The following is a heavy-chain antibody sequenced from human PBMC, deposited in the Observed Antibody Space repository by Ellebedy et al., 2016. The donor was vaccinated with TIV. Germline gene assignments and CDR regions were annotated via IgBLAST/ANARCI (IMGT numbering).Heavy chain of an antibody. Sequence: GESLKISXAASGFTFSNYWMHWVRQAPGKGLVWVSRINSDGSTTDYADSVKGRFTISRDNVKNTLYLQINSLRTEDTAVYYCARGESTPYPAAWDDYWGQGTLVTVSS. V-gene: IGHV3-74*01. J-gene: IGHJ4*02. CDR2: INSDGSTT. D-gene: IGHD5/OR15-5a*01. CDR3: ARGESTPYPAAWDDY. CDR1: GFTFSNYW.